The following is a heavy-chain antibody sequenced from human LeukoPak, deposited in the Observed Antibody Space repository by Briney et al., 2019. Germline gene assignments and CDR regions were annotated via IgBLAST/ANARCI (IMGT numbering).Heavy chain of an antibody. D-gene: IGHD2-2*01. V-gene: IGHV1-2*02. CDR1: VYTYTGYY. Sequence: ASVKVSCKDSVYTYTGYYMHWVRQAPGQGLEWMGWINPNSGGTNYAQKFQGRVTMTRDTSISTAYMELSRLRSDDTAVYYCARYAYYYYYYMDVWGKGTTVTVSS. CDR2: INPNSGGT. CDR3: ARYAYYYYYYMDV. J-gene: IGHJ6*03.